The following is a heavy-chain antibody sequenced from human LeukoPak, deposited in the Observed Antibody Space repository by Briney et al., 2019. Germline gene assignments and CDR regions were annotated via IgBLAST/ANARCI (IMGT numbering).Heavy chain of an antibody. CDR2: INHSGRT. CDR1: GGSFSGYY. J-gene: IGHJ4*02. D-gene: IGHD1-26*01. Sequence: SETLSPTCAVYGGSFSGYYWSWIRQPPGKGLEWIGEINHSGRTNYNPSLKSRVTISVDTSKNQFSLKLSSVTAADTAVYYCARGGRVVGTTPVLDYWGQGTLVTVSS. CDR3: ARGGRVVGTTPVLDY. V-gene: IGHV4-34*01.